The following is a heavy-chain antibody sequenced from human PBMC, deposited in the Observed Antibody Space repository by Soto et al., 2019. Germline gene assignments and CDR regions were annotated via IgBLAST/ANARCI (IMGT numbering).Heavy chain of an antibody. CDR3: ARDQGFRVMINSNWFDL. D-gene: IGHD3-16*01. Sequence: HTPRKELEWMGWISAYNGNTNSAEKLRGRLTMTTDGSTTTAYMELRSLRSDDTAIYYCARDQGFRVMINSNWFDLWGQGTLVTVSS. J-gene: IGHJ5*02. CDR2: ISAYNGNT. V-gene: IGHV1-18*01.